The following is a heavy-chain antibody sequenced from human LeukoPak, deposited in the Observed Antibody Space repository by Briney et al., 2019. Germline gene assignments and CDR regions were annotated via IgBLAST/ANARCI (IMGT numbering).Heavy chain of an antibody. D-gene: IGHD6-13*01. J-gene: IGHJ4*02. CDR1: GGSISSYY. V-gene: IGHV4-59*01. CDR2: IYYSGST. Sequence: SETLSLTCTVSGGSISSYYWSWIRQPPGKGLEWVGYIYYSGSTNYNPSLKSRVTISVDTSKNQFSLKLSSVTAADTAVYYCARDDQQLVLGYWGQGTLVTVSS. CDR3: ARDDQQLVLGY.